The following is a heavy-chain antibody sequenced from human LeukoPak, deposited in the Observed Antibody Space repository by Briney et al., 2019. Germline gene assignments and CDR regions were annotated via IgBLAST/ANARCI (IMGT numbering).Heavy chain of an antibody. CDR1: GFTFNIYS. V-gene: IGHV3-23*01. CDR3: AKDRPNYHESNGHYYRPNGDY. J-gene: IGHJ4*02. D-gene: IGHD3-22*01. CDR2: ITSSGDAT. Sequence: GGSLRLSCAASGFTFNIYSMSWVRQAPGKGLEWVSSITSSGDATFYADSVKDRFTISRDNSKNMLYLQMSRLRAEDTAVYYCAKDRPNYHESNGHYYRPNGDYWGQGTLVTVSS.